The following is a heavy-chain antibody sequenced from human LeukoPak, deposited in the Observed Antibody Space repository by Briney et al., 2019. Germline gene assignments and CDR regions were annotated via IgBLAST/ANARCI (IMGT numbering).Heavy chain of an antibody. D-gene: IGHD3-9*01. CDR2: VDPEDGET. V-gene: IGHV1-69-2*01. J-gene: IGHJ4*02. CDR3: ATRGEFDWLFFDY. Sequence: ATVQISCKVSGYTFTDYYMHWVQQAPGKELEWMGLVDPEDGETIYAEKLQGRVTITADTSTDTVYMELSSLRSEDTAVYYCATRGEFDWLFFDYWGQGTLVTVSS. CDR1: GYTFTDYY.